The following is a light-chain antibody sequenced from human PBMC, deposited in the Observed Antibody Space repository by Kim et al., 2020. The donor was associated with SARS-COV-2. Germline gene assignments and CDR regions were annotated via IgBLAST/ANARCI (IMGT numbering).Light chain of an antibody. CDR2: AVT. CDR1: SRDVGGYNY. CDR3: SSYAGSSSLL. V-gene: IGLV2-11*01. J-gene: IGLJ3*02. Sequence: QSVTMSCTGTSRDVGGYNYVSWYQLHPGKAPKLMIYAVTERPSGVPDRFSGSKSGNTAFLTISGLQAEDEADYYCSSYAGSSSLLFGGGTKVTVL.